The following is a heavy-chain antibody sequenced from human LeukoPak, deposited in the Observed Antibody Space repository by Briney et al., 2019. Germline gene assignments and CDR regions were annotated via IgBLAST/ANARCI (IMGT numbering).Heavy chain of an antibody. Sequence: ASVKVSCKASGYTFTGYYMHWVRQAPGQGLEWMGWINPTTGGTKYARKFQGRVTLTRDTSITAVYMELSRLRSDDTAVYYCASDRVVADYWGQGTLVTVSS. CDR1: GYTFTGYY. D-gene: IGHD3-22*01. J-gene: IGHJ4*02. CDR2: INPTTGGT. CDR3: ASDRVVADY. V-gene: IGHV1-2*02.